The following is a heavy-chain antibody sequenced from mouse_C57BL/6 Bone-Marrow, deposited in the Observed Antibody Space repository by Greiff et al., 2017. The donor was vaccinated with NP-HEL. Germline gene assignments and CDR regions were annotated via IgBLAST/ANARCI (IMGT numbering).Heavy chain of an antibody. Sequence: QVHVKQSGAELARPGASVKLSCKASGYTFTSYGISWVKQRTGQGLEWIGEIYPRSGNTYYNEKFKGKATLTADKSSSTAYMELRSLTSEDSAVYFCAREGVTNYFDYWGQGTTLTVSS. J-gene: IGHJ2*01. V-gene: IGHV1-81*01. D-gene: IGHD2-2*01. CDR3: AREGVTNYFDY. CDR2: IYPRSGNT. CDR1: GYTFTSYG.